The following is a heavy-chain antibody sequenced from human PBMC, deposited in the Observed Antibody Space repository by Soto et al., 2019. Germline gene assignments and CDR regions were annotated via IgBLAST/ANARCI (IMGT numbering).Heavy chain of an antibody. CDR3: TTTKGRLEPPTNDF. V-gene: IGHV3-15*01. CDR2: IKSDAYGGAI. J-gene: IGHJ4*02. D-gene: IGHD2-8*01. CDR1: GFTFSNAW. Sequence: EVQLVESGGGWVKPGGSLRLSGAGSGFTFSNAWMSWVRRAPGKGREWVGGIKSDAYGGAIDYAAPVKGRFTISRDDSKNTLFLQMNNLRAEDTAVYSCTTTKGRLEPPTNDFWGQGTPVIVSS.